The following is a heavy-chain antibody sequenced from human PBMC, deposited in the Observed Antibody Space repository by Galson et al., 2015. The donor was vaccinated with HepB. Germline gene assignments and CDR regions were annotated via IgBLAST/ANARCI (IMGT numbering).Heavy chain of an antibody. CDR3: ARDRGQVVVAAPADY. D-gene: IGHD2-15*01. CDR1: GFTFSSYS. J-gene: IGHJ4*02. V-gene: IGHV3-21*01. Sequence: SLRLSCAASGFTFSSYSMNWVRQAPGKGLEWVSSISSSGSYIYYADSVKGRFTISRDNAKNSLYLQVNSLRAEDTAVYYCARDRGQVVVAAPADYWGQGTLVTVTS. CDR2: ISSSGSYI.